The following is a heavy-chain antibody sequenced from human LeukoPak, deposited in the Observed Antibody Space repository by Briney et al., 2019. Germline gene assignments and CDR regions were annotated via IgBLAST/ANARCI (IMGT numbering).Heavy chain of an antibody. CDR2: IIPIFGTA. D-gene: IGHD3-10*01. CDR3: ATALDLWFGELFYMDV. Sequence: SVKVSCKASGGTFSSYAISWVRQAPGQGLEWMGGIIPIFGTANYAQKFQGRVTSTTDESTSTAYMELSSLRSEDTAAYYCATALDLWFGELFYMDVWGKGTTVTVSS. CDR1: GGTFSSYA. J-gene: IGHJ6*03. V-gene: IGHV1-69*05.